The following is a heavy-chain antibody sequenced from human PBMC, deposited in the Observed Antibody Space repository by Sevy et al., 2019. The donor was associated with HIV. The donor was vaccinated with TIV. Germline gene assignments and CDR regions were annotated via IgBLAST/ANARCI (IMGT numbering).Heavy chain of an antibody. D-gene: IGHD4-17*01. CDR3: ARDLPPSATTVPHFDY. CDR2: ISNSGSTI. J-gene: IGHJ4*02. V-gene: IGHV3-48*03. Sequence: GGSLRLSCTASGFTFSSYEMNWVRQAPGKGLEWVSYISNSGSTIHYSDSVKGRFTISRDNAKNSLYLELTSLRAEGTAVYYCARDLPPSATTVPHFDYWGRGTLVTVSS. CDR1: GFTFSSYE.